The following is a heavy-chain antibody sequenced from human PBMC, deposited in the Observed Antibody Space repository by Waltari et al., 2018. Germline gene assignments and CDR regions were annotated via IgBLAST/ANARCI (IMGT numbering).Heavy chain of an antibody. D-gene: IGHD2-15*01. Sequence: QLQLQQSGPGLVKPSESLSLTCVVSVDSMCVRCWWNWVRQSPGKGLEWIGQIHRSGRTNHNPSLESRVSMSIDTSNNKFSLKVFSTTAADTAVYYCARDRGRGLYLDSWGQGTLVTVSP. J-gene: IGHJ4*02. CDR1: VDSMCVRCW. CDR2: IHRSGRT. V-gene: IGHV4-4*02. CDR3: ARDRGRGLYLDS.